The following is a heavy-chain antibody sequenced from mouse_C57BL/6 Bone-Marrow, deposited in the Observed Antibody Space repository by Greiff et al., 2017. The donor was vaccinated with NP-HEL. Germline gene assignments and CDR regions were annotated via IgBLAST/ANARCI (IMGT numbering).Heavy chain of an antibody. V-gene: IGHV5-4*01. CDR2: ISDGGSYT. Sequence: EVQLVESGGGLVKPGGSLKLSCAASGFTFSSYAMSWVRQTPEKRLEWVATISDGGSYTYYPDNVQGRFTISRDNAKNNLYLQMSHLKSEDTAMDYCAREVLRYYWYFDVWGTGTTVTVAS. CDR1: GFTFSSYA. D-gene: IGHD1-1*01. CDR3: AREVLRYYWYFDV. J-gene: IGHJ1*03.